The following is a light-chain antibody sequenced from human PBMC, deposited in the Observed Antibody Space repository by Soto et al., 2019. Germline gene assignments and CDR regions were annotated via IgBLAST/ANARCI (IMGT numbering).Light chain of an antibody. J-gene: IGLJ3*02. CDR1: SSDVGGYNY. CDR2: EVT. CDR3: SSYAASNNFYFV. V-gene: IGLV2-8*01. Sequence: QSALTQRTSASGSPGQSVTVSCTGTSSDVGGYNYVSWYQQYPGRAPKLMIYEVTKRPSGVPDRFSGSKSGNTASLTVSGLQAEDEADYYCSSYAASNNFYFVFGGGTKLTVL.